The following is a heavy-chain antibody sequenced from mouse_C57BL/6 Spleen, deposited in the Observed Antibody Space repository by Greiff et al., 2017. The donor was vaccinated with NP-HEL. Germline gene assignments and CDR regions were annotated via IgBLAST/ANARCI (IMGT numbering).Heavy chain of an antibody. V-gene: IGHV1-82*01. CDR3: APTYGNFLFDY. CDR2: IYPGDGDT. J-gene: IGHJ2*01. CDR1: GYAFSSSW. Sequence: QVQLQQSGPELVKPGASVKISCKASGYAFSSSWMNWVKQRPGKGLEWIGRIYPGDGDTNYNGKFKGKATLTADKSSSTAYMQLSSLTSEDSAVYFCAPTYGNFLFDYWGQGTTLTVSS. D-gene: IGHD2-1*01.